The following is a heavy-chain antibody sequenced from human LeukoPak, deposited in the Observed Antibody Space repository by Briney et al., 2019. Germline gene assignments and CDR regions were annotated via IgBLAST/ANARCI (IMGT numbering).Heavy chain of an antibody. J-gene: IGHJ6*02. CDR3: ASNKVVMFDPYGMDV. V-gene: IGHV3-53*01. Sequence: GGSLRLSCAASGFTVSSNYMSWVRQAPGKGLEWVSVIYSGGSTYYADSVKGRFTISRDNSKNTLYLQMNSLRAEDTAVYYCASNKVVMFDPYGMDVWGQGTTVTVSS. CDR2: IYSGGST. D-gene: IGHD3-10*02. CDR1: GFTVSSNY.